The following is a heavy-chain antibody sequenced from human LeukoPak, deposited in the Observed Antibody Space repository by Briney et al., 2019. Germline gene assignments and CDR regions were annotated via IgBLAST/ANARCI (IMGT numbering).Heavy chain of an antibody. CDR1: GFTVSSNY. CDR2: IYSGGST. D-gene: IGHD4-17*01. V-gene: IGHV3-53*01. CDR3: ARGKDVTTLDY. J-gene: IGHJ4*02. Sequence: GGSLRLSCAASGFTVSSNYMSWVRQAPGKGLEWVSVIYSGGSTYYADSVKGRFTISRDNSKNTLYLQMNSLRAEDTAVYYCARGKDVTTLDYWAREPWSPSPQ.